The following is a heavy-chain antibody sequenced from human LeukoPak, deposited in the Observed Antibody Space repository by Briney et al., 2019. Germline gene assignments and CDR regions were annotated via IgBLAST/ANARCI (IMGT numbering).Heavy chain of an antibody. CDR3: ARDRAAAGRGRGGAFYY. CDR1: GASISSHY. D-gene: IGHD6-13*01. Sequence: SETLSLTCTVSGASISSHYWTWIRQPAGKGLEWIGRIHNSGTTNYNPSLKSRVTISVDTSRNQFSLKLTSVTAADTAVYYCARDRAAAGRGRGGAFYYWGQGTLVTASS. V-gene: IGHV4-4*07. CDR2: IHNSGTT. J-gene: IGHJ4*02.